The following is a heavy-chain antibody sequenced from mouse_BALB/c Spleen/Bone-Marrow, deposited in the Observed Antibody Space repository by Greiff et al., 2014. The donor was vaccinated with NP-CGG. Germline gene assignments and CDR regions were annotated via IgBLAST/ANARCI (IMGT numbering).Heavy chain of an antibody. J-gene: IGHJ3*01. CDR1: GYAFSSYW. V-gene: IGHV1-80*01. CDR3: ARSNDYDPLAY. CDR2: IYPGDGDT. D-gene: IGHD2-4*01. Sequence: VKLQESGAELVRPGSSVKISCKGSGYAFSSYWMNWVKQRPGQGLEWIGQIYPGDGDTNNNGKFRGKATLTADKSSTTVYMQLSSLTSEDSAVYFCARSNDYDPLAYWGQGTLVTVSA.